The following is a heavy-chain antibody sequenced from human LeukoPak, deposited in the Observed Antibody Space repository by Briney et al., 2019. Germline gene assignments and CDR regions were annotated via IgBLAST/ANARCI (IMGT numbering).Heavy chain of an antibody. CDR1: GFTFSSYS. V-gene: IGHV3-21*01. CDR3: ARGTSSSWYYFDY. J-gene: IGHJ4*02. CDR2: ISSSSSYI. D-gene: IGHD6-13*01. Sequence: GGSLRLSCAASGFTFSSYSMNWVRQPPGKGLEWVSSISSSSSYIYYADSVKGRFTISRDNAKNSLYLQINSLRAEDTAVYYCARGTSSSWYYFDYWGQGTLVTVSS.